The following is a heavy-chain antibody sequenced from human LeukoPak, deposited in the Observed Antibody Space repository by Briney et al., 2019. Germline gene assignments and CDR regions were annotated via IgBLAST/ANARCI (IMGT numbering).Heavy chain of an antibody. J-gene: IGHJ3*02. V-gene: IGHV4-34*01. CDR1: GGSFSGYY. Sequence: SETLSLTCAVYGGSFSGYYWSWIRQPPGKGLEGIGEINHSGSTNCNPSLKSPVTISVDTSKNQFSLKLSSVTAADTAVYYCARGRWELKRRAFDIWGQGTMVTVSS. D-gene: IGHD1-26*01. CDR3: ARGRWELKRRAFDI. CDR2: INHSGST.